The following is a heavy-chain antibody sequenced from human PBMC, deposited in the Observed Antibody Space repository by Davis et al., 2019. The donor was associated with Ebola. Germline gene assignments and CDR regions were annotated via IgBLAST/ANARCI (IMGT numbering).Heavy chain of an antibody. CDR2: IRYDGSNK. J-gene: IGHJ6*03. D-gene: IGHD3-16*02. CDR1: GFTFSSYG. CDR3: ASPTLSYYYYMDV. Sequence: PGGSLRLSCAASGFTFSSYGMHWVCQAPGKGLEWVAFIRYDGSNKYYADSVKGRFTISRDNSKNTLYLQMNSLRAEDTAVYYCASPTLSYYYYMDVWGKGTTVTVSS. V-gene: IGHV3-30*02.